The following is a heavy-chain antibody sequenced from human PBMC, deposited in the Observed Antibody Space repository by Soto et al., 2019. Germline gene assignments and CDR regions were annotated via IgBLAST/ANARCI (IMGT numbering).Heavy chain of an antibody. V-gene: IGHV4-30-4*02. CDR3: ARGYSSSWYFDNWFDP. J-gene: IGHJ5*02. Sequence: SETLSLTCTVSGGSISSGDYYWSWIRQPPGKGLEWIGYIYYSGSTYYNPSLKSRVTISVDTSKNQFSLKLSSVTAADTAVYYCARGYSSSWYFDNWFDPWGQGTLVTVSS. CDR2: IYYSGST. D-gene: IGHD6-13*01. CDR1: GGSISSGDYY.